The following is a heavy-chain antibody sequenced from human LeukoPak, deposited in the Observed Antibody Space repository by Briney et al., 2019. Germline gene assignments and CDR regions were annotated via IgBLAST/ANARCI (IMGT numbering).Heavy chain of an antibody. V-gene: IGHV3-7*01. CDR3: ARISRSRRSLDY. J-gene: IGHJ4*02. D-gene: IGHD1-26*01. Sequence: PGGSLRLSCEVSGFVFGSYWMSWVRQVPGKGLEWVSNINQDGGTRHYVGSVKGRFTTSRDNSKKSLFLQMNSLRVEDTAVYYCARISRSRRSLDYWGQGTLVTVSS. CDR1: GFVFGSYW. CDR2: INQDGGTR.